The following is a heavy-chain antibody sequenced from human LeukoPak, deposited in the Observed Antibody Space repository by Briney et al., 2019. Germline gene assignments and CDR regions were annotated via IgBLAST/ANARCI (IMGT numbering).Heavy chain of an antibody. D-gene: IGHD4-17*01. CDR3: ARDPNGDYIGAFDM. CDR2: IRGGGTSE. J-gene: IGHJ3*02. V-gene: IGHV3-23*01. CDR1: GFTFSAYA. Sequence: GGSLRLSCTASGFTFSAYAMMWVRQAPGEGPEWVSAIRGGGTSEFYADSVKGRFRISRDNSKDTLFLQMNSLRAEDTAVYYCARDPNGDYIGAFDMWGPGTMVTVSS.